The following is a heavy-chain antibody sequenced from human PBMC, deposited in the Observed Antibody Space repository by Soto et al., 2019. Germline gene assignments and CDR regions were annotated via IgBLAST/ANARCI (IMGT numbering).Heavy chain of an antibody. D-gene: IGHD5-18*01. CDR2: IWYDGSNK. CDR1: GFTFSSYG. CDR3: ARDQGGYSYGADNY. V-gene: IGHV3-33*01. J-gene: IGHJ4*02. Sequence: GGSLRLSCAASGFTFSSYGMHWVRQAPGKGLEWVAVIWYDGSNKYYADSVKGRFTISRDNSKNTLYLQMNSLRAEDTAVYYCARDQGGYSYGADNYWGQGTLVTVSS.